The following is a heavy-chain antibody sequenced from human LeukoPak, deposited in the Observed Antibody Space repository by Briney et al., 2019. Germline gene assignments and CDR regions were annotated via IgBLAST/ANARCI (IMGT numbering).Heavy chain of an antibody. Sequence: GGSLRLSCAASGFTFSYYALHWVRQAPGKGLEWVADMSYDGSNKHYEDSVKGRFTISRDNSKNTLYLEMNSLRAEDTAVYYCAREMNFGGQGSPVGFDVWGQGTLVSVSS. CDR1: GFTFSYYA. J-gene: IGHJ3*01. D-gene: IGHD4-23*01. V-gene: IGHV3-30*04. CDR3: AREMNFGGQGSPVGFDV. CDR2: MSYDGSNK.